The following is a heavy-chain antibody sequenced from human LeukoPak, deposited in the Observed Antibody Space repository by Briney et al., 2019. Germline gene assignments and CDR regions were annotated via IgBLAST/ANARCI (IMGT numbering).Heavy chain of an antibody. Sequence: PGGSLRLSCAASGFTFSSYAMSWVRQAPGKGLEWVSAISGSGGSTYYADSVKGRLTISADKSISTAYLQWSSLKASDTAMYFCVRNGIPGDSSTWYGFDPWGQGTRVTVSS. CDR3: VRNGIPGDSSTWYGFDP. V-gene: IGHV3-23*01. D-gene: IGHD6-13*01. CDR1: GFTFSSYA. J-gene: IGHJ5*02. CDR2: ISGSGGST.